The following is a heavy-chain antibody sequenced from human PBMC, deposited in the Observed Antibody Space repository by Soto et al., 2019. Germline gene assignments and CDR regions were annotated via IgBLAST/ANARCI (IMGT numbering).Heavy chain of an antibody. J-gene: IGHJ3*02. Sequence: GGSLRLSCAASGITFDDYGMSWVRQAPGKGLEWVSGINWNGGSTGYADSVKGRFTISRDNAKNSLYLQMNSLRAEDTALYYCARVPPGGYSGYDSAFDIWGQGTMVTVSS. CDR3: ARVPPGGYSGYDSAFDI. D-gene: IGHD5-12*01. V-gene: IGHV3-20*04. CDR1: GITFDDYG. CDR2: INWNGGST.